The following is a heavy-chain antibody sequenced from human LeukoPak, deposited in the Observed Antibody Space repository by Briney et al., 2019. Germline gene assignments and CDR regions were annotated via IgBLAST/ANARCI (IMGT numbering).Heavy chain of an antibody. D-gene: IGHD6-19*01. J-gene: IGHJ5*02. CDR3: ARGSLIAVAGTGWFDP. Sequence: ASVKVSCXASGGTFSSYAISWVRQARGQGLEWMARIIPIFGTANYAQKFQGRVTITTDESTSTAYMELSSLRSEDTAVYYCARGSLIAVAGTGWFDPWGQGTLVTVSS. CDR2: IIPIFGTA. V-gene: IGHV1-69*05. CDR1: GGTFSSYA.